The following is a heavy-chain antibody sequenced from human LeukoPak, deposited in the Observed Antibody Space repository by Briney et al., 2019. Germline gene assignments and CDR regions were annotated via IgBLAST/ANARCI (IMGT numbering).Heavy chain of an antibody. J-gene: IGHJ4*02. Sequence: GASVKVSCKASGGTFSSYAISWVRQAPGQGLEWMGGIIPIFGIANYAQKFQGRVTITTDESTSTAYMELSSLRSEDTAVYYCARTVNYYDSSGPVFDYWGQGTLVTVSS. CDR1: GGTFSSYA. CDR3: ARTVNYYDSSGPVFDY. CDR2: IIPIFGIA. D-gene: IGHD3-22*01. V-gene: IGHV1-69*05.